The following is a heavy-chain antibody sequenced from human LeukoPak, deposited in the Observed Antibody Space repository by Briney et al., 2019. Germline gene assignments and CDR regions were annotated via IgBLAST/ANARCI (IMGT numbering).Heavy chain of an antibody. CDR2: ISGSGGST. J-gene: IGHJ4*02. D-gene: IGHD1-20*01. V-gene: IGHV3-23*01. CDR1: GFTFSSYA. CDR3: AKDWGAGYNWNDLYYFDY. Sequence: GGSLRLSCAASGFTFSSYAMSWVRQAPGKGLEWVSAISGSGGSTYYADSVKGRITISRDNSNNTLYLQMNSLRAEDTAVYYCAKDWGAGYNWNDLYYFDYWGPGTLVTVSS.